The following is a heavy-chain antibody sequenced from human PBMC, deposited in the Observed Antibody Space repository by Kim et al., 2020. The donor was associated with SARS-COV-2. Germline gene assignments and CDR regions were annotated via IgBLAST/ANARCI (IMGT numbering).Heavy chain of an antibody. Sequence: GGSLRLSCAASGFTFKYYGMHWVRQAPGKGLVWLSRMNLNGSQSTYADSVKGRFTISRDNVKNTLYLQMTSLGAEDTAVYYCVRGGSGGLDIWGQGTMVTVSS. J-gene: IGHJ3*02. CDR3: VRGGSGGLDI. CDR1: GFTFKYYG. D-gene: IGHD2-15*01. V-gene: IGHV3-74*01. CDR2: MNLNGSQS.